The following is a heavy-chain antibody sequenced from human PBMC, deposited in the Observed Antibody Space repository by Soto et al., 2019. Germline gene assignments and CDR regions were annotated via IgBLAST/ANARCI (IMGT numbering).Heavy chain of an antibody. D-gene: IGHD5-18*01. Sequence: QVQLQESGPGLVKPSETLSLTCIVSGGSISGYYWSWIRQPAGKELEWIGRIYSGGSTNYHPSLNSRGTMSVDTSKNLISLKLTSVTAADTAIYYCARDRGYSYGYFGSWGQGALVTVSS. CDR3: ARDRGYSYGYFGS. CDR1: GGSISGYY. V-gene: IGHV4-4*07. CDR2: IYSGGST. J-gene: IGHJ4*02.